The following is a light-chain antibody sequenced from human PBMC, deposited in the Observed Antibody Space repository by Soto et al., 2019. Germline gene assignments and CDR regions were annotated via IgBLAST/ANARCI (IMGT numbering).Light chain of an antibody. Sequence: QSALTQPASVSGSPGQSITISCTGTSSDVGSYNLVSWYQQHPDKAPKLIIYEASKWPSGVSSRFSASKSGNTASLTISGLQSEDEADYYCCSYAGSSTWVFGGGTKLTVL. CDR2: EAS. CDR3: CSYAGSSTWV. V-gene: IGLV2-23*01. J-gene: IGLJ3*02. CDR1: SSDVGSYNL.